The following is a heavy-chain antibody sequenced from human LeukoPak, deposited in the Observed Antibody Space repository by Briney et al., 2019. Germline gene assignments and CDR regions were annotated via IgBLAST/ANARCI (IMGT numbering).Heavy chain of an antibody. CDR1: GFTFSSYA. CDR3: AKADQGYCGGGSCYFQSY. V-gene: IGHV3-23*01. Sequence: GGSLRLSCAASGFTFSSYAMSWVRQAPGKGLEWVSAISGSGGSTYYADSLKGRFTISRYNSKNTLYLQMNSLRAEDTAVYYCAKADQGYCGGGSCYFQSYWGQGTLVTVSS. CDR2: ISGSGGST. J-gene: IGHJ4*02. D-gene: IGHD2-15*01.